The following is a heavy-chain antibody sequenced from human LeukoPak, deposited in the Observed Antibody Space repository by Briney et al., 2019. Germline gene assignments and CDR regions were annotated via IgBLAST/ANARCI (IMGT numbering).Heavy chain of an antibody. Sequence: GASVKVSCKASGYTFAGYYMPWVRQAPGQGLEWMGWINPDSGGTNYAQKFQGRVTMTRDTSISTAYMELSRLRSDDTAVYYCARTLYSSSWYKINWFDPWGQETLVTVSS. CDR1: GYTFAGYY. V-gene: IGHV1-2*02. D-gene: IGHD6-13*01. J-gene: IGHJ5*02. CDR3: ARTLYSSSWYKINWFDP. CDR2: INPDSGGT.